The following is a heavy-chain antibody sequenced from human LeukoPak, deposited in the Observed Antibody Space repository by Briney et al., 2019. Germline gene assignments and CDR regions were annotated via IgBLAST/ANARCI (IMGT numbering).Heavy chain of an antibody. J-gene: IGHJ3*02. Sequence: GGSLRLSCAASGFTFSSYAMSWVRQAPGKGLEWVSAISGSGGSTYYADSVKGRFTISRDNSKTTLYLQMNSLRAEDTAVYYCAKGNRDGYNHDAFDIWGQGTMVTVSS. V-gene: IGHV3-23*01. CDR1: GFTFSSYA. D-gene: IGHD5-24*01. CDR3: AKGNRDGYNHDAFDI. CDR2: ISGSGGST.